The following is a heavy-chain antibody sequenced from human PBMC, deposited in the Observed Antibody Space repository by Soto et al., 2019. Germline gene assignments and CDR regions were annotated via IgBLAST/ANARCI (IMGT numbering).Heavy chain of an antibody. D-gene: IGHD1-26*01. CDR2: IIPIFGTA. V-gene: IGHV1-69*13. Sequence: ASVKVSCKASGGTFSSYAISWVRQAPGQGLEWMGGIIPIFGTANYAQKFQGRVTITADESTSTAYMELSSLRSEDTAVYYCAREEGTGSNPSDAFDIWGQGTMVTVSS. J-gene: IGHJ3*02. CDR1: GGTFSSYA. CDR3: AREEGTGSNPSDAFDI.